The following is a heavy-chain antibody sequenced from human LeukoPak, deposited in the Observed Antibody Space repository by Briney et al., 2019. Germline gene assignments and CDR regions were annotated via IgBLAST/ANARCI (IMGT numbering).Heavy chain of an antibody. Sequence: ASVKVSCKASGYTFTGYYIHWVRQAPGQGLEWMGWINPSSGGTNYAQKFQGRVTMTRDTSISTAYMELSRLRSDDTAVYYCARDTYYYDSSGCYDYWGQGTLVTVSS. V-gene: IGHV1-2*02. CDR1: GYTFTGYY. J-gene: IGHJ4*02. CDR3: ARDTYYYDSSGCYDY. D-gene: IGHD3-22*01. CDR2: INPSSGGT.